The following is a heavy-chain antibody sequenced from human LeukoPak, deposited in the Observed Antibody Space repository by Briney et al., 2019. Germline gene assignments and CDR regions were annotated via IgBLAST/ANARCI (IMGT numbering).Heavy chain of an antibody. D-gene: IGHD3-10*01. J-gene: IGHJ3*02. Sequence: PSETVSLTCTVSGGSISSYYWSWIRQPPGKGLEWIGYIYYSGSTNYNPSLKSRVTISVDTSKNQFSLKLSSVTAADTAVYYCARTRHRAMVRGPLGAFDIWGQGTMVTVSS. CDR2: IYYSGST. V-gene: IGHV4-59*01. CDR3: ARTRHRAMVRGPLGAFDI. CDR1: GGSISSYY.